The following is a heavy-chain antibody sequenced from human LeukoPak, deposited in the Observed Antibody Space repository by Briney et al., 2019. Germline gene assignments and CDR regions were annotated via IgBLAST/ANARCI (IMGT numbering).Heavy chain of an antibody. CDR2: IIPIFGTA. V-gene: IGHV1-69*05. CDR3: AREKRYGDYVPYYMDV. D-gene: IGHD4-17*01. Sequence: GASVKVSCKASGYTFTSYGISWVRQAPGQGLEWMGRIIPIFGTANYAQKFQGRVTITTDESTSTAYMDLSSLRSEDTAVYYCAREKRYGDYVPYYMDVWGKGTTVTVSS. J-gene: IGHJ6*03. CDR1: GYTFTSYG.